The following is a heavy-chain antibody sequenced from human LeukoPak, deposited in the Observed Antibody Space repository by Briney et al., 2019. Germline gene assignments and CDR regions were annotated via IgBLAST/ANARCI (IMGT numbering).Heavy chain of an antibody. D-gene: IGHD6-6*01. CDR3: ARGPYSSSSYYYYYGMDV. Sequence: SATLSLTCAVYGGSFSGYYWSWIRPPPGKGLEWIGEINHSGSTNYNPSLKSRVTISVDTSKNQFSLKLSSVTAADTAVYYCARGPYSSSSYYYYYGMDVWGQGTTVTVSS. CDR1: GGSFSGYY. J-gene: IGHJ6*02. CDR2: INHSGST. V-gene: IGHV4-34*01.